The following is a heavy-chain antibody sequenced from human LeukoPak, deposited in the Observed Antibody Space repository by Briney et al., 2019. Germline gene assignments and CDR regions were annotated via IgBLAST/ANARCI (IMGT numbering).Heavy chain of an antibody. V-gene: IGHV4-39*01. CDR3: ARYQYGMNV. J-gene: IGHJ6*02. CDR2: IYFSGST. Sequence: KPSETLSLTCAVSGGSISSSGYYWGWIRQPPGKGLEWIGSIYFSGSTYFNPSLKSRVTISEDTSKNQFSLKLRSVTAADTAVYYCARYQYGMNVWGQGTTVTVSS. CDR1: GGSISSSGYY.